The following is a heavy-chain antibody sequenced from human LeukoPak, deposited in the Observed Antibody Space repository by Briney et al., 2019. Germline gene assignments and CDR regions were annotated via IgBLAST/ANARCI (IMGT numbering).Heavy chain of an antibody. CDR1: GFNFRDHS. CDR2: ITTNSAIL. J-gene: IGHJ4*02. CDR3: ARDRENREGFCSGGTCSPPDY. Sequence: PGGSLRLSCVASGFNFRDHSMTWVRQAPGKGLEWLSSITTNSAILYYAVSLKDRFTISRNDGKKTLYLQMKRLTAEDTAVNYCARDRENREGFCSGGTCSPPDYWGPGTLVVVSS. D-gene: IGHD2-8*02. V-gene: IGHV3-21*04.